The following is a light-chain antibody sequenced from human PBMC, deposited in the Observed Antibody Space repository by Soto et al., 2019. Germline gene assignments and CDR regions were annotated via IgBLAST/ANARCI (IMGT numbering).Light chain of an antibody. CDR1: SSDIGAYNY. V-gene: IGLV2-8*01. J-gene: IGLJ2*01. CDR3: SSVAGTNVFVV. CDR2: EVN. Sequence: QSALTQPPSASGSPGQSVTISCTGTSSDIGAYNYVSWYQQHPGKAPNLMISEVNKRPSGVPDRFSGAKSGNTASLTVSGRQAEDEADYYCSSVAGTNVFVVFGGGTKLTVL.